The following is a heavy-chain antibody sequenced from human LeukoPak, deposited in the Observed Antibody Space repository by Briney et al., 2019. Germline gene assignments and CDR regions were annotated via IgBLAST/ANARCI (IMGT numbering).Heavy chain of an antibody. J-gene: IGHJ1*01. D-gene: IGHD1-26*01. V-gene: IGHV3-7*01. Sequence: PGGSLGLSCAASGFTFSSYWMSWVRQAPGKGLEWVANIKQDGSEKYYVDSVKGRFTISRDNAKNSLYLQMNSLRAEDTAVYYCARDKGWELPGRAEYFQHWGQGTLVTVSS. CDR2: IKQDGSEK. CDR1: GFTFSSYW. CDR3: ARDKGWELPGRAEYFQH.